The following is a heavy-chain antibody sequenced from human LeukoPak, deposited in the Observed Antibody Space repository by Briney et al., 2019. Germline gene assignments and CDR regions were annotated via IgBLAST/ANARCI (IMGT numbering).Heavy chain of an antibody. J-gene: IGHJ5*02. CDR2: IIPIFGIA. Sequence: ASVKVSCKASGGTFSSYAISWVRQAPGQGLEWMGGIIPIFGIANYAQKFQGRVTITADKSTSTAYMELSSLRSEDTAVYYCARGLAGIAAAGTSNWFDPWGQGTLVTVSS. CDR1: GGTFSSYA. CDR3: ARGLAGIAAAGTSNWFDP. V-gene: IGHV1-69*10. D-gene: IGHD6-13*01.